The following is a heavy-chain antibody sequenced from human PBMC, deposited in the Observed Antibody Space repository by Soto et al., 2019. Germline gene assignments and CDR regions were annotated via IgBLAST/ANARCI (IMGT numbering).Heavy chain of an antibody. V-gene: IGHV4-59*08. CDR2: IYSSGST. CDR3: ARDSYDSSGYPYY. CDR1: GGSISSYY. Sequence: PSETLSLTCTVSGGSISSYYWSWIRQPPGKGLEWIGYIYSSGSTNYNPSLKSRVTISVDTSKNQFSLKLSSVTAADTAVYYCARDSYDSSGYPYYWGQGTLVTVSS. J-gene: IGHJ4*02. D-gene: IGHD3-22*01.